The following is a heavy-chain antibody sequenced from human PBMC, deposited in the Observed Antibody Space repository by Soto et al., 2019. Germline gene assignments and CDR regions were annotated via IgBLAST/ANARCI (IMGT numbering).Heavy chain of an antibody. D-gene: IGHD6-19*01. CDR1: GVSISNSY. Sequence: QEQLQESGPGLVKPSETMSLTCTVSGVSISNSYCSWVRQPPGKKLEWIGHIWNSGTTDYNPSLRGRVTMSVDTSKNQVSLRLGSVTATDTAVYYCARGGGSYPTGWYNDYWGQGTLVTVSS. CDR2: IWNSGTT. CDR3: ARGGGSYPTGWYNDY. V-gene: IGHV4-4*09. J-gene: IGHJ4*02.